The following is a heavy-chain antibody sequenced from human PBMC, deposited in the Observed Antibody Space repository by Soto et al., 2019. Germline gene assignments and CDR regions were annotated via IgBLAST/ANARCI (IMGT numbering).Heavy chain of an antibody. J-gene: IGHJ4*02. Sequence: QVHLVQSGAEVKKPGASVKVSCKASGYTFTTYGIAWVRQAPGQGLEWMGWISAYNANTDYAQSLQGRVTITTDTSTSTAHMELRSLRSDDTAVYYCARGRYLDYWGQGTLVTVSS. CDR3: ARGRYLDY. V-gene: IGHV1-18*01. CDR1: GYTFTTYG. CDR2: ISAYNANT.